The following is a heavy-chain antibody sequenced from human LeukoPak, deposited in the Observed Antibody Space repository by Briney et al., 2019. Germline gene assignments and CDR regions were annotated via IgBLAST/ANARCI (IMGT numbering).Heavy chain of an antibody. CDR3: ARITMVRGVIFDWYFDL. J-gene: IGHJ2*01. CDR2: ISAYNGNT. D-gene: IGHD3-10*01. CDR1: GYTFTSYG. V-gene: IGHV1-18*01. Sequence: ASVKVSCKASGYTFTSYGILWVRQAPGPGLEWMGWISAYNGNTNYAQKLQGRVTMTTDTSTSTAYMELRSLRSDDTAVYYCARITMVRGVIFDWYFDLWGRGTLVTVSS.